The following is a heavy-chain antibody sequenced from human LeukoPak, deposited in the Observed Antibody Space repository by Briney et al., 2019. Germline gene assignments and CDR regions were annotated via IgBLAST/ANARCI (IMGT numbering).Heavy chain of an antibody. D-gene: IGHD5-18*01. Sequence: GGSLRLSCAASGFTFSSYAMNWVRQAPGKGLEWVSTISGNGDITYYADSVKGRFTISRDNSKNTLYLQMNSLRAEDTAVYYCAKVWRYSYGYLDYWGQGTLVTVSS. CDR1: GFTFSSYA. CDR3: AKVWRYSYGYLDY. J-gene: IGHJ4*02. V-gene: IGHV3-23*01. CDR2: ISGNGDIT.